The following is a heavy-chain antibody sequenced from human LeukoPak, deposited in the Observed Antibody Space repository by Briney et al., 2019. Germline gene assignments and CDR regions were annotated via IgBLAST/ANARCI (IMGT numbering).Heavy chain of an antibody. CDR3: ARDPNVLGITPYYFDF. CDR2: ISSDSSYI. D-gene: IGHD3-10*02. J-gene: IGHJ4*02. CDR1: GFTFSDYT. Sequence: EGSLRLSCAASGFTFSDYTMTWVRQAPGKGLEWVASISSDSSYIDYADSVKGRFTISRDNAKNSLFLKTDTLRGDDTGIYYCARDPNVLGITPYYFDFWGQGTLVTVSS. V-gene: IGHV3-21*01.